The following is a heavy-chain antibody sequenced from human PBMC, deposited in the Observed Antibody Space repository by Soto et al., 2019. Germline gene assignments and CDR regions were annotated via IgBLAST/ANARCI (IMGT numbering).Heavy chain of an antibody. D-gene: IGHD2-2*01. CDR1: GFTFNTYD. Sequence: EVQLVESGGGLVKPGGSLRLSCAASGFTFNTYDMTWDRQAPGKGLEWVSFISSSSNYIYYADSMKGRFTISRDNAKNSLYLQMNSLRAEDTAVYYCARMGAGYCVSISCYPSPTMGYGMDVWGQGTTVTVSS. J-gene: IGHJ6*02. V-gene: IGHV3-21*01. CDR3: ARMGAGYCVSISCYPSPTMGYGMDV. CDR2: ISSSSNYI.